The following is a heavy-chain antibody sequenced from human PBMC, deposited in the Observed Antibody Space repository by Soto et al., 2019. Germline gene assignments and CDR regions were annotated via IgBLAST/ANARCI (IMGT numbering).Heavy chain of an antibody. CDR1: GGSMSDGNLC. CDR2: QRSDGRA. J-gene: IGHJ5*02. Sequence: QLQLQESGPGLVRPSETLSLSCTVSGGSMSDGNLCWAWIRQPPGKGLEVIGCQRSDGRAHYNPSLKSRLTISVDTSRNHFSLELRSVTAADTAVYYCAKHRDGGSNDHLGIDPWGQGTLVTVSS. V-gene: IGHV4-39*01. CDR3: AKHRDGGSNDHLGIDP. D-gene: IGHD3-16*01.